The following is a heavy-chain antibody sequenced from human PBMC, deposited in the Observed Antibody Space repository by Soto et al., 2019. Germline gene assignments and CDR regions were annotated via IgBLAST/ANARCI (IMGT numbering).Heavy chain of an antibody. J-gene: IGHJ5*02. Sequence: PSETLSLTCAVSGGSISSGGYFWSWIRQPPGKGLEWIGYIYHSGSTYYNPSLKSRVSISVDRSKNQFSLKLSSVTAADTAVYYCARRSYGDYWFDPWGQGTLVTVSS. V-gene: IGHV4-30-2*01. D-gene: IGHD4-17*01. CDR3: ARRSYGDYWFDP. CDR2: IYHSGST. CDR1: GGSISSGGYF.